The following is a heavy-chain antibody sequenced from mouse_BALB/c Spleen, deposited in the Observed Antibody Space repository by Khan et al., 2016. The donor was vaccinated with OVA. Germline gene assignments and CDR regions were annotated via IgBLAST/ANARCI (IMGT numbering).Heavy chain of an antibody. CDR1: GYTFTSYY. J-gene: IGHJ3*01. Sequence: QVRLQQSGAELVKPGASVKLSCKASGYTFTSYYMYWVKQRPGQGLEWIGEINPSNGGTNFNEKFKSKATLTVDKSSSTAYMQLSSLTSEDSAVSYGTRGGYGGFAYWGQRNLLTVSA. V-gene: IGHV1S81*02. CDR2: INPSNGGT. CDR3: TRGGYGGFAY. D-gene: IGHD3-1*01.